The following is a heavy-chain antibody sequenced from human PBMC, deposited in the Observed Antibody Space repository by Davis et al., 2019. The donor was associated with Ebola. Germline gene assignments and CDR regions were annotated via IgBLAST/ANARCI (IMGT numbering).Heavy chain of an antibody. V-gene: IGHV4-61*01. CDR1: GGSISSSSYY. D-gene: IGHD6-19*01. Sequence: MPSETLSLTCTVSGGSISSSSYYWSWIRQPPGKGLEWIGYIYYSGSTNYNPSLKSRVTISIDTSKNQFSLTLSSVTAADTAVYYCARDKDMAVTGDTPRLNYFDHWGQGTLVTVSS. CDR3: ARDKDMAVTGDTPRLNYFDH. CDR2: IYYSGST. J-gene: IGHJ4*02.